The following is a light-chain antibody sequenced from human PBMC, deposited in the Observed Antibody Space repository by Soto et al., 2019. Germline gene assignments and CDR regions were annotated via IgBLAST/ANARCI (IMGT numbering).Light chain of an antibody. CDR1: SSDVGNYNL. V-gene: IGLV2-14*02. Sequence: QSALTQPASVSGSPGQSITISCTGTSSDVGNYNLVSWYQQHPGKAPKLMIYEGSKRPSGIPDRFSGSKSGTSATLGITGLQTADEADYYCGTWESYLSVGVFGGGTKLTVL. CDR2: EGS. J-gene: IGLJ3*02. CDR3: GTWESYLSVGV.